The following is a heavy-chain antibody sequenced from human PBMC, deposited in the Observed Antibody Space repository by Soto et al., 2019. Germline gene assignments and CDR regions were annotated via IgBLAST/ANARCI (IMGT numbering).Heavy chain of an antibody. CDR3: ARAYCSGGSCQALMDV. V-gene: IGHV1-46*03. CDR2: INPSGGST. J-gene: IGHJ6*02. D-gene: IGHD2-15*01. CDR1: GYTFTSYA. Sequence: ASVKVSCKASGYTFTSYAMHWVRQAPGQGLEWMGIINPSGGSTSYAQKFQGRVTMTRDTSTSTVYMELSSLRSEDTAVYYCARAYCSGGSCQALMDVWGQGTTLTVSS.